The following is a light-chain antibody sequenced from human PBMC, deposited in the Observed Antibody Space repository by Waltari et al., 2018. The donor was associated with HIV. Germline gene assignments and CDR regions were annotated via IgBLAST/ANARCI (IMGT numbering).Light chain of an antibody. CDR3: QQYGRSPPYT. Sequence: EIVVTQSPGTLSLSPGERATLSCRASQSVSNAYLAWYQQKPGQAPRLLIYGASSRATGIPDRFSGSGSGTDFTLTISRLEPEDFAVYYCQQYGRSPPYTFGQGTKLEI. J-gene: IGKJ2*01. CDR1: QSVSNAY. V-gene: IGKV3-20*01. CDR2: GAS.